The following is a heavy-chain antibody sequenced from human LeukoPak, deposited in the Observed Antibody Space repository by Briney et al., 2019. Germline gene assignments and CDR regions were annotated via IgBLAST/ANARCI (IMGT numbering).Heavy chain of an antibody. Sequence: PSETLSLTCTVSGGSISTYYWSWIRQPPGKGLEWIAYISDIGSINYNPSLKSRVTISLDTSKNQFSLKLSSVTAADTAVYYCAGHHPRNTVDFWGQGTLVTVSS. J-gene: IGHJ4*02. D-gene: IGHD2/OR15-2a*01. CDR1: GGSISTYY. CDR2: ISDIGSI. CDR3: AGHHPRNTVDF. V-gene: IGHV4-59*08.